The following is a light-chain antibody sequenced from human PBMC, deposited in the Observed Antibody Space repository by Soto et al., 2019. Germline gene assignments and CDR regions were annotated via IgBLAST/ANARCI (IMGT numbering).Light chain of an antibody. J-gene: IGKJ2*01. V-gene: IGKV1-33*01. CDR1: QDITLY. CDR2: DVS. Sequence: DIQMTQSPSSLSASVGDRVTITCQASQDITLYLNWYQHKPGKAPNLLIHDVSTLEPGVPARFSGRGSGTTFTLTIINLQPEDVATYYCQQYDSRPNTFCQGTKVEIK. CDR3: QQYDSRPNT.